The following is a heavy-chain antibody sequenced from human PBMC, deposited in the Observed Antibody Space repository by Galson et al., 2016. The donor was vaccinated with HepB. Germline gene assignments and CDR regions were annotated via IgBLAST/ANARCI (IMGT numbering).Heavy chain of an antibody. J-gene: IGHJ4*02. V-gene: IGHV4-61*02. CDR1: GGSISSGSYY. CDR2: IYTDGRS. D-gene: IGHD3-22*01. Sequence: TLSLTCTVSGGSISSGSYYWSWIRQPAGKGLEWIGLIYTDGRSNYDPSLKSRVTMAVDTSKNQVSMPLSSVTAADTAVYYCGRSSHYDASSGFSDCWGQGTQVTVSS. CDR3: GRSSHYDASSGFSDC.